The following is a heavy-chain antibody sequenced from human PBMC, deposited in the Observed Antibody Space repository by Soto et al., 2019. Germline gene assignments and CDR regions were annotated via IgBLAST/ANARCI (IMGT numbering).Heavy chain of an antibody. CDR2: ISAYNGNT. J-gene: IGHJ4*02. Sequence: QVQLVQSGAEVKKPGASVKVSCKASGYTFTSYGISWVRQAPGQGLEWMGWISAYNGNTNYAQKLQGRVTMTTDTSTRTGYMELRSLGIDHTGVYYRARDGGEQLVPHSPHDYWGQGTLVTVSS. CDR1: GYTFTSYG. CDR3: ARDGGEQLVPHSPHDY. V-gene: IGHV1-18*01. D-gene: IGHD6-6*01.